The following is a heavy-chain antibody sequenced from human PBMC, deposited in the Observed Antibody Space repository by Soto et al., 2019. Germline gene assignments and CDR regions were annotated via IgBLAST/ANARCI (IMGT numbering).Heavy chain of an antibody. CDR1: GYTFTSYY. V-gene: IGHV1-46*01. Sequence: ASVKVSCKASGYTFTSYYMHWVRQAPGQGLEWMGIINPSGGSTSYAQKFQGRVTMTRDTSTSTVYMELSSLRSEDTAVYYCARDRFAGIAAAGLPGGDYWGQGTLVTVSS. J-gene: IGHJ4*02. CDR3: ARDRFAGIAAAGLPGGDY. D-gene: IGHD6-13*01. CDR2: INPSGGST.